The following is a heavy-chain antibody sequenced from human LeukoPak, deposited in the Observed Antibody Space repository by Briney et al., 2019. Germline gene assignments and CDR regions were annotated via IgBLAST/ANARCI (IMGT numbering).Heavy chain of an antibody. Sequence: GGSLRLSCAASGFTFSSYAMHWVRQAPGKGLEWVAVISYDGSNKYYADSAKGRFTISRDNSKNTLYLQMNSLRAEDTAVYYCARETSGYYDSSGYYVVGHFDYWGQGTLVTVSS. CDR2: ISYDGSNK. J-gene: IGHJ4*02. CDR3: ARETSGYYDSSGYYVVGHFDY. V-gene: IGHV3-30*04. D-gene: IGHD3-22*01. CDR1: GFTFSSYA.